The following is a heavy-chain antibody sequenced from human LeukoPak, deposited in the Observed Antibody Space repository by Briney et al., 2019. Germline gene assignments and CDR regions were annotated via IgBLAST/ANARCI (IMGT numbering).Heavy chain of an antibody. J-gene: IGHJ4*02. CDR3: VTYSTGLYKGLEF. D-gene: IGHD2-8*02. CDR1: GFTFTTYW. CDR2: INQDGTDK. Sequence: GGSLRLSCAASGFTFTTYWMSWTRQAPGKGLEWVANINQDGTDKYYVDSVKGRFTFSRDNAQNSLYLQMSSLRVEDTAVYYCVTYSTGLYKGLEFWGQGTQVTVSS. V-gene: IGHV3-7*03.